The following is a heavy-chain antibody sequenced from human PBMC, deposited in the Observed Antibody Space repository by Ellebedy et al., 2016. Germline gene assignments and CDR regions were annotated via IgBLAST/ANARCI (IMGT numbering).Heavy chain of an antibody. CDR3: RQGHYADL. Sequence: GVSLRLSXPASGLNFNTFFMSWVRQPPGKGLEWFSTISAGSDTTRLADSVKGRFTISRDSSKNSVYLRMNNLRVEDTAVYYCRQGHYADLWGQGTLVTVSS. D-gene: IGHD4-17*01. V-gene: IGHV3-23*01. CDR2: ISAGSDTT. J-gene: IGHJ4*02. CDR1: GLNFNTFF.